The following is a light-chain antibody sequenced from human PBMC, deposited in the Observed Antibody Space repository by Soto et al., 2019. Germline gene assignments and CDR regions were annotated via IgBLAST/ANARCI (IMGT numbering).Light chain of an antibody. CDR3: CSYAGYYTLV. CDR1: SSDVGGYNY. CDR2: DVT. Sequence: QSVLTQPRSVSGSPGQSVTISCTGTSSDVGGYNYVSWYQQHPGKTPKLMIYDVTNRPSGVPDRFSGSKSGNTASLTISGLQAEDEADYYCCSYAGYYTLVFGGGTKLTVL. V-gene: IGLV2-11*01. J-gene: IGLJ2*01.